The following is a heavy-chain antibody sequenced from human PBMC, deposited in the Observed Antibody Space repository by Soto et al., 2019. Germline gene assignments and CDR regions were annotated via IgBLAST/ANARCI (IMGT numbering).Heavy chain of an antibody. CDR3: ARDYGRAFDI. V-gene: IGHV4-34*01. D-gene: IGHD4-17*01. CDR1: GGSVSGYF. J-gene: IGHJ3*02. Sequence: QVQLQEWGAGLLKPSETLSLTCSVSGGSVSGYFWSWIRQPRGRGLECLGQIYYSGSTSYKPSLKGRVSISVDTAKSPLSLKMTSVTAADKAVDYWARDYGRAFDIWGQGTMVTVSS. CDR2: IYYSGST.